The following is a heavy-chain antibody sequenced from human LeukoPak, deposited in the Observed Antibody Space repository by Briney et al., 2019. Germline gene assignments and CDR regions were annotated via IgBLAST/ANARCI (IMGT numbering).Heavy chain of an antibody. V-gene: IGHV1-8*01. D-gene: IGHD4-17*01. J-gene: IGHJ6*03. CDR1: GYTFTSYD. Sequence: GASVKVSCKASGYTFTSYDINWVRQATGQGLECMGWMNPNSGNTGYAQKFQGRVTMTRNTSISTAYMELSSLRSEDTAVYYCAVGTVTTDYYYYYMDVWGKGTTVTVSS. CDR3: AVGTVTTDYYYYYMDV. CDR2: MNPNSGNT.